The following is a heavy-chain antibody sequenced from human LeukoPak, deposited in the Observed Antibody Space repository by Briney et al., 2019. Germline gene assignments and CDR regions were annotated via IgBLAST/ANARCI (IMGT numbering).Heavy chain of an antibody. CDR1: GYTFSDYF. CDR3: ARSLAATLGY. CDR2: INPNSGDT. Sequence: ASVKVSCKASGYTFSDYFMHWVRQAPGQGLEWMGWINPNSGDTNYAQKFQGRVTMTRDTSISTVYMELRSLRSDDTAVYYCARSLAATLGYWGQGALVTVSS. V-gene: IGHV1-2*02. D-gene: IGHD6-25*01. J-gene: IGHJ4*02.